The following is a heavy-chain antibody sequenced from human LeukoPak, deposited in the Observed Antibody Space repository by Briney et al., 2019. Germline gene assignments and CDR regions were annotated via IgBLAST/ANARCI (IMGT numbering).Heavy chain of an antibody. J-gene: IGHJ3*01. D-gene: IGHD6-19*01. CDR3: ARDWVAGRSDAFDL. V-gene: IGHV1-2*02. CDR1: GYTFTDYY. CDR2: IGPKSADT. Sequence: ASVKVSCKASGYTFTDYYIHWVRQAPGQGLEWMTYIGPKSADTHYAQKFQGRVTMTLDTSISTAYMELKWLTADDTAVYYCARDWVAGRSDAFDLWGQGTMVTVSS.